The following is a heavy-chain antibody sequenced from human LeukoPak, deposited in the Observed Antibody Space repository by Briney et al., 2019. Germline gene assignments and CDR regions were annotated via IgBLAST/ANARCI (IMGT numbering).Heavy chain of an antibody. CDR3: ARHVGAVAAD. V-gene: IGHV5-10-1*01. D-gene: IGHD6-19*01. J-gene: IGHJ4*02. Sequence: GESLKISCKGSGYSFTNLWISWVRQMPGKGLEWMGRIDPSDSYTNYSPSFQGHVTISADKSISTAYLQWSSLKASDTAMYYCARHVGAVAADWGRGTLVTVSS. CDR1: GYSFTNLW. CDR2: IDPSDSYT.